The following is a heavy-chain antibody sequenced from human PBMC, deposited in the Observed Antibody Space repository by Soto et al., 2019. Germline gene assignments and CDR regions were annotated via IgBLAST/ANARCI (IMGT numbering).Heavy chain of an antibody. D-gene: IGHD5-18*01. CDR2: ISGSGGST. J-gene: IGHJ6*02. Sequence: GGSLRLSCAASGLTFSKFDMSWVRQTPGKGLEWVAAISGSGGSTYYADSVKGRFTISRDNSKNTLYLQMNTLRGEDTAVYYCAKRKGGFGFGDLDVWGQGTMVTVSS. V-gene: IGHV3-23*01. CDR1: GLTFSKFD. CDR3: AKRKGGFGFGDLDV.